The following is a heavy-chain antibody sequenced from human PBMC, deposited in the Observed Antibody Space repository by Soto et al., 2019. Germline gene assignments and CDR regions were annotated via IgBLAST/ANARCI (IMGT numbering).Heavy chain of an antibody. CDR2: IFPKFGTT. J-gene: IGHJ6*02. Sequence: QVQLVQSGAEVKKPGSSVKVSCKASGDTDTNYVISWVRQAPGQGLEWMGGIFPKFGTTYSAQKLQDRLTITADESTSTVYMPLSSLRLDATAVYYCEAEMTFGKLSVVWGQGTTVTVSS. CDR1: GDTDTNYV. D-gene: IGHD3-16*02. V-gene: IGHV1-69*01. CDR3: EAEMTFGKLSVV.